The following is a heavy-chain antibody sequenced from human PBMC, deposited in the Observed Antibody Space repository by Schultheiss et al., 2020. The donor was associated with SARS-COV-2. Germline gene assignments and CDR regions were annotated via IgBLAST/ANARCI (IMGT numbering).Heavy chain of an antibody. CDR3: ASGVGYCSSTSCYPYYGMDV. J-gene: IGHJ6*02. D-gene: IGHD2-2*01. V-gene: IGHV4-61*08. CDR2: IYHSGST. CDR1: GGSISSGDYY. Sequence: SETLSLTCAVSGGSISSGDYYWSWIRQPPGKGLEWIGEIYHSGSTNYNPSLKSRVTISVDTSKNQFSLKLSSVTAADTAVYYCASGVGYCSSTSCYPYYGMDVWGQGTTVTVSS.